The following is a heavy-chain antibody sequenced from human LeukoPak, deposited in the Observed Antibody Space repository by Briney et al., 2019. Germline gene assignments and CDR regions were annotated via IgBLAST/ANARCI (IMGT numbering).Heavy chain of an antibody. Sequence: SETLSLTCTVSGGSISSGGYYWSWIRQHPGKGLEWIGYIYYSGSTYYNPSLKSRVTISVDTSKNQFSLKLSSVTAADTAVYYCARDTYGDYSFDYWGQGTLVTVS. CDR2: IYYSGST. J-gene: IGHJ4*02. V-gene: IGHV4-31*03. D-gene: IGHD4-17*01. CDR3: ARDTYGDYSFDY. CDR1: GGSISSGGYY.